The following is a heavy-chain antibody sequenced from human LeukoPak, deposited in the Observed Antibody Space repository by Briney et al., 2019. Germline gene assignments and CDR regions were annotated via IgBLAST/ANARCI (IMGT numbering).Heavy chain of an antibody. Sequence: GGSLRLSCVASGFAFSSYAMHWVRQAPGKGLEWVALISYDGSNKYYADSVKGRFTISRDNSKNTLYLQMNSLRAEDTAVYYCARGGVYSSGSYYLYYFDYWGQGTLVTVSS. CDR1: GFAFSSYA. D-gene: IGHD6-19*01. J-gene: IGHJ4*02. CDR2: ISYDGSNK. V-gene: IGHV3-30-3*01. CDR3: ARGGVYSSGSYYLYYFDY.